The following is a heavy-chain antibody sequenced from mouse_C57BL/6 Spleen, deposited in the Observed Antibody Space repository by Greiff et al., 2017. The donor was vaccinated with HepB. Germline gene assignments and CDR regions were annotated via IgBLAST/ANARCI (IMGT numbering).Heavy chain of an antibody. CDR2: IDPSDSYT. CDR1: GYTFTSYW. D-gene: IGHD1-1*01. J-gene: IGHJ2*01. Sequence: QVHVKQPGAELVMPGASVKLSCKASGYTFTSYWMHWVKQRPGQGLEWIGEIDPSDSYTNYNQKFKGKSTLTVDKSSSTAYMPLSSLTSDDSAVYYCAIATVVVGPYYFDYWGQGTTLTVSS. V-gene: IGHV1-69*01. CDR3: AIATVVVGPYYFDY.